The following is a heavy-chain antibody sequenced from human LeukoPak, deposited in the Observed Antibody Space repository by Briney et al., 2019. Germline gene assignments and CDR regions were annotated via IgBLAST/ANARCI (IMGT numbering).Heavy chain of an antibody. CDR1: GFTFSSYA. Sequence: GGSLRLSCAASGFTFSSYAMHWVRQAPGKGLEWVAVISYDGSNKYYADSVKGRFTISRDSSKNTLYLQMNSLRAEDTAVYYCARDLVGVVVPAAIGWFDPWGQGTLVTVSS. V-gene: IGHV3-30-3*01. D-gene: IGHD2-2*02. CDR3: ARDLVGVVVPAAIGWFDP. CDR2: ISYDGSNK. J-gene: IGHJ5*02.